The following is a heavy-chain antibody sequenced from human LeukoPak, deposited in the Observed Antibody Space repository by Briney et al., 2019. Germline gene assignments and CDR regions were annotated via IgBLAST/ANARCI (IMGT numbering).Heavy chain of an antibody. D-gene: IGHD3-9*01. V-gene: IGHV4-59*01. CDR3: ARLAPGNYDILTGDPKVVFDY. CDR2: VHSSGST. CDR1: GGSISSFF. J-gene: IGHJ4*02. Sequence: SETLSLTCTVSGGSISSFFWSWIRQPPGKGLEWIGYVHSSGSTKYNPSLKSRLVISVDMSKNQFSLKLRSVSVADTAVYYCARLAPGNYDILTGDPKVVFDYWGQGALVTVSS.